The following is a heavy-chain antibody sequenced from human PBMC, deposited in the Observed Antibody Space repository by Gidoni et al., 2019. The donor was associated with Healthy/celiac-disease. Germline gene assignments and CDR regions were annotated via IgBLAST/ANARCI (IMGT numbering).Heavy chain of an antibody. V-gene: IGHV3-15*01. CDR3: TTMYSSSWYVGLYYFDY. D-gene: IGHD6-13*01. CDR2: IKSKTDGGTT. CDR1: GVAFSNAW. J-gene: IGHJ4*02. Sequence: EGKLVESGGGLVKPGGSLRLSCVAYGVAFSNAWMSWVRQAPGKGLEWVGRIKSKTDGGTTDYAAPVKGRFTISRDDSKNTLYLQMNSLKTEDTAVYYCTTMYSSSWYVGLYYFDYWGQGTLVTVSS.